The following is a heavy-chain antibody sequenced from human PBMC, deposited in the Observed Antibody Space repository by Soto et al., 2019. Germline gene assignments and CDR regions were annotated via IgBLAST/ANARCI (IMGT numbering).Heavy chain of an antibody. CDR3: AKPHEGYDYFDY. V-gene: IGHV3-30*18. J-gene: IGHJ4*02. Sequence: QVQLVESGGGVVQPGRSLRLSCAASGFTFSSYGMHWVRQAPGKGLEWVAVISYDGSNKYYADSVKGRFTISRENSKNTLYLQMNSLRAEDTAVYYCAKPHEGYDYFDYWGQGTLVTVSS. D-gene: IGHD5-12*01. CDR2: ISYDGSNK. CDR1: GFTFSSYG.